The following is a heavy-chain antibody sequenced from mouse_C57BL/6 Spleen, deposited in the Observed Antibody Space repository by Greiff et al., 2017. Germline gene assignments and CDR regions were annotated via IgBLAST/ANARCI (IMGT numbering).Heavy chain of an antibody. D-gene: IGHD2-4*01. CDR2: IFPEGGDT. Sequence: VQLQQSGAELVKPGASVKLSCKASGFNIQDYYMHWVKQRTGQGLEWIGRIFPEGGDTKYAPKFQGQATITADKSSNTAYVQLSSLTSEDTAVYYCAGSYEYGGAYGGQGTLVTVAA. V-gene: IGHV14-2*01. CDR3: AGSYEYGGAY. CDR1: GFNIQDYY. J-gene: IGHJ3*01.